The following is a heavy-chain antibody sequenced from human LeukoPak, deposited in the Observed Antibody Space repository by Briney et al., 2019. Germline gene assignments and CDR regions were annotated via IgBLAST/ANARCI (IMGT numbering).Heavy chain of an antibody. CDR2: ISYDGSNK. D-gene: IGHD1-20*01. CDR1: GFTFSSYG. J-gene: IGHJ4*02. V-gene: IGHV3-30*03. CDR3: ARDGPITGTHRWYFDY. Sequence: TGGSLRLSCAASGFTFSSYGMHWVRQAPGKGLEWVAVISYDGSNKYYADSVKGRFTISRDNSKNTLYLQMNSLRAEDTAVYYCARDGPITGTHRWYFDYWGQGTLVTVSS.